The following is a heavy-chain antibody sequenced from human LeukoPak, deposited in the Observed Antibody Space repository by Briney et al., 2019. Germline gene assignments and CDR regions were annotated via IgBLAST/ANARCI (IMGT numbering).Heavy chain of an antibody. CDR1: GGSFSGYY. J-gene: IGHJ4*02. CDR3: ARGLRTWGSYVSY. CDR2: INHSGST. Sequence: SETLSLTCAVYGGSFSGYYWSWIRQPPGKGLEGIGEINHSGSTNYNPSLKSRVTISVDTSKNQFSLKLSSVTAADAAVYYCARGLRTWGSYVSYWGQGTLVTVSS. V-gene: IGHV4-34*01. D-gene: IGHD3-16*01.